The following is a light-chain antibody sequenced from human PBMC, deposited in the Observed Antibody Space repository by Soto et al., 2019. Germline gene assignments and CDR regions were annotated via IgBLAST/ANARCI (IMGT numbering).Light chain of an antibody. Sequence: IVMAQSPATLSVSPGERATLSCRASQSVSNRYLAWYQQKPGQAPRLLIYDATTRATGIPDRFSGSGSGTDFTLTISRLEPEDFAVYYCQQYGSSPRTFGQGTKVDI. J-gene: IGKJ1*01. V-gene: IGKV3-20*01. CDR2: DAT. CDR3: QQYGSSPRT. CDR1: QSVSNRY.